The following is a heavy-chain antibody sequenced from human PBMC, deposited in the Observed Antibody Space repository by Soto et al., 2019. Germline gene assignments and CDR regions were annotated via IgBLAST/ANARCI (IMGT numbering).Heavy chain of an antibody. Sequence: TLSLTCTVSGGSISSGGYYWSWIRQHPGKGLEWIGYIYYSGSTYYNPSLKSRVTISVDTSKNQFSLKLSSVTAADTAVYYCARSRDSSGYYSYYGMDVWGQGTTVTVSS. CDR2: IYYSGST. J-gene: IGHJ6*02. D-gene: IGHD3-22*01. CDR1: GGSISSGGYY. CDR3: ARSRDSSGYYSYYGMDV. V-gene: IGHV4-31*03.